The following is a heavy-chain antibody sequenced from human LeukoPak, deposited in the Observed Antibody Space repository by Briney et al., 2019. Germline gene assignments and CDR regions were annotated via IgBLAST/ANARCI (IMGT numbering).Heavy chain of an antibody. CDR1: GYTFTSYD. J-gene: IGHJ4*02. V-gene: IGHV1-8*01. CDR3: ARAGGYCGRISCPYYFDY. D-gene: IGHD2-15*01. Sequence: ASVKVSCKASGYTFTSYDINWVRQATGQGLEWMGWMNPNSGNTGYAQKFQGRVTMTRNTSISTAYMELSSLRSEDTAVYYCARAGGYCGRISCPYYFDYWGQGSLVTVSS. CDR2: MNPNSGNT.